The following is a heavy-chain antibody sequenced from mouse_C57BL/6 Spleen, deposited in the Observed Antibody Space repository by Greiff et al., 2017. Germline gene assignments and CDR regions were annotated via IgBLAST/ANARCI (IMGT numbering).Heavy chain of an antibody. D-gene: IGHD2-1*01. J-gene: IGHJ4*01. CDR1: GYTFTEYT. Sequence: VQLQQSGAELVKPGASVKLSCKASGYTFTEYTIHWVKQRSGQGLEWIGWFYPGSGSIKYNEKFKDKVTLTADKSSSTVYMELSRLTSADSAVYFCARHEDGNFRRGYAMDYWGQGTSVTVSS. CDR3: ARHEDGNFRRGYAMDY. V-gene: IGHV1-62-2*01. CDR2: FYPGSGSI.